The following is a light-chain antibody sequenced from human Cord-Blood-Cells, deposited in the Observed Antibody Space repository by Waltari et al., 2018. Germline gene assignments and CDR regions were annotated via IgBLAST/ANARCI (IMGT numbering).Light chain of an antibody. J-gene: IGLJ1*01. V-gene: IGLV2-23*01. Sequence: QSALTQPASVSGSPGQSITISCTGTSSDVGSYNLVSWYQQHPGKAPKLMIYEGSKRPSGVSNRVSGSKSGNTASLTISGLQAEDEADYYCCSYAGSYVFGTGTKVTVL. CDR2: EGS. CDR1: SSDVGSYNL. CDR3: CSYAGSYV.